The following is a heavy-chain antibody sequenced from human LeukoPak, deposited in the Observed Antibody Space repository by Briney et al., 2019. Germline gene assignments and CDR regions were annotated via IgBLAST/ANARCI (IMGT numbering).Heavy chain of an antibody. Sequence: KASETLSLTCAVYGGSFSGYYWSWIRQPPGKGLEWIGEINHSGSTNYNPSLKSRVTISVDTSKNQFSLKLSSVTAADTAVYYCARLRYCSSASCYFDPWGQGTLVTVSS. V-gene: IGHV4-34*01. CDR1: GGSFSGYY. J-gene: IGHJ5*02. CDR3: ARLRYCSSASCYFDP. CDR2: INHSGST. D-gene: IGHD2-2*01.